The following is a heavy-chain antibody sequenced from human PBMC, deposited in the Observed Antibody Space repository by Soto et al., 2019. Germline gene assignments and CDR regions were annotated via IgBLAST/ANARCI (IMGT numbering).Heavy chain of an antibody. V-gene: IGHV3-11*01. CDR3: ARDAGRQWRGTDAFDI. CDR1: GFTFSDYY. D-gene: IGHD6-19*01. J-gene: IGHJ3*02. CDR2: ISSSGSTI. Sequence: QVQLVESGGGLVKTGVSLRLCCAASGFTFSDYYMSLILQAPGKGLEWVSYISSSGSTIYYADSVKGRFTISRDNAKNSLYLQMNSLRAEDTAVYYCARDAGRQWRGTDAFDIWGQGTMVTVSS.